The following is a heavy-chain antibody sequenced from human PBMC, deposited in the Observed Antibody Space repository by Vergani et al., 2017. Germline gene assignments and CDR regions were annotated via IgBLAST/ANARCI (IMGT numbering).Heavy chain of an antibody. CDR3: ARSGEEVVVIARFALFDY. D-gene: IGHD2-21*01. CDR1: GFTFSSYA. Sequence: QVQLVESGGGVVQPGRSLRLSCAASGFTFSSYAMHWVRPAPGKGLEWVAVISYDGSNKYYADSVKGRFTISRDNSKNTLYLQMNSLRAEDTAVYYCARSGEEVVVIARFALFDYWGQGTLVTVSS. V-gene: IGHV3-30*01. J-gene: IGHJ4*02. CDR2: ISYDGSNK.